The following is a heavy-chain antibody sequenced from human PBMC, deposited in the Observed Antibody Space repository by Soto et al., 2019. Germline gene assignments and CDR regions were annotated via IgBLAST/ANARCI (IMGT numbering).Heavy chain of an antibody. D-gene: IGHD6-13*01. V-gene: IGHV4-30-4*01. CDR2: ISYSGST. CDR3: ARHSNEYRKSLDY. CDR1: GGPISSGNYY. Sequence: PSETLSLTCTVSGGPISSGNYYWSWIRPPPGNGLEWIGFISYSGSTYYNASLKSRVTISVDTSKNQFSLNLSFVTAADTAVYYCARHSNEYRKSLDYWGKGTLVTVSS. J-gene: IGHJ4*02.